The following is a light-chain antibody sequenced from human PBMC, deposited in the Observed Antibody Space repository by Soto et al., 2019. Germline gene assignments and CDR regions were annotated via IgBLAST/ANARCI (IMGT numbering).Light chain of an antibody. CDR1: SSDIGAYNY. Sequence: QSALTQPASVSGSPGQSITISCTGTSSDIGAYNYVSWYLQHPGKAPKLIISEVSYRPSGVSHRFSGSKSGNTATLTISGLQAEDEADFYCSSYAGSSALVVFGGGTKVTVL. V-gene: IGLV2-14*01. CDR3: SSYAGSSALVV. J-gene: IGLJ2*01. CDR2: EVS.